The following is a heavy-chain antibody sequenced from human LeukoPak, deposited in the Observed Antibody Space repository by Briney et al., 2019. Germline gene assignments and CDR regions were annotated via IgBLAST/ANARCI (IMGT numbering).Heavy chain of an antibody. V-gene: IGHV1-2*02. CDR3: ARYNWNDVVSALDY. D-gene: IGHD1-1*01. CDR1: GYTLSGYY. CDR2: INPNSGAT. J-gene: IGHJ4*02. Sequence: GASVKVSCKASGYTLSGYYIHWVRQAPGQGLEWMGWINPNSGATHYAQNFQGGVTMTRDTSISTFYMEVGRLRSDDTAVYFCARYNWNDVVSALDYWGQGTLVTVPS.